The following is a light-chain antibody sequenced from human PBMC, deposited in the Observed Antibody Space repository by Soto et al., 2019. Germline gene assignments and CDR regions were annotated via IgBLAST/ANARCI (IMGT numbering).Light chain of an antibody. J-gene: IGKJ1*01. CDR2: GAS. V-gene: IGKV3-20*01. Sequence: ETALTQSPATLSLSPGERATLSCRASQSVSSNLAWYQQKPGQAPRLLIYGASNRATGIPDRFSGSGSGTDFTLTISRLEPEDFAVYYCQQYGSSGTFGQGTKVDIK. CDR1: QSVSSN. CDR3: QQYGSSGT.